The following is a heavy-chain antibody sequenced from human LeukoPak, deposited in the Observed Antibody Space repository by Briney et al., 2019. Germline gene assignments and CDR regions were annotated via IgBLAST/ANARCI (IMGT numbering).Heavy chain of an antibody. CDR3: ARDNRYDYVWGSYYFDY. D-gene: IGHD3-16*01. CDR1: GVSIRSSNYY. J-gene: IGHJ4*02. Sequence: SETLSLTCTVSGVSIRSSNYYWGWIRQPPGKGLEWIGSINYSGDTYYNPSLKSRVTISVDTSKNQFSLKLSSVTAADTAVYYCARDNRYDYVWGSYYFDYWGQGTLVTVSS. CDR2: INYSGDT. V-gene: IGHV4-39*02.